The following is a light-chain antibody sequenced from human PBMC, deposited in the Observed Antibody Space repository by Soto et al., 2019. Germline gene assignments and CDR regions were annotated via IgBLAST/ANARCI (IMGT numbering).Light chain of an antibody. J-gene: IGKJ1*01. CDR3: QQYNNWPWT. V-gene: IGKV3-15*01. CDR2: DAS. Sequence: EIVLTQSPVTLSLSPGERATLSCKTSQSVSNYLAWYQQNPGQAPRLLIYDASTRATSFPARFSGSGSGTDFTLTISSLQSEDFAVYYCQQYNNWPWTFGQGTKVDIK. CDR1: QSVSNY.